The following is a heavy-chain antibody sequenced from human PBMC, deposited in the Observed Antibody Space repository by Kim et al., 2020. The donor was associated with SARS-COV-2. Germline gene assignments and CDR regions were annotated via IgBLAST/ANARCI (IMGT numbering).Heavy chain of an antibody. CDR2: IKSDGSYT. V-gene: IGHV3-74*01. CDR1: GFTFNTYW. Sequence: GGSLRLSCAASGFTFNTYWMHWVRQAPGKGLVWVSRIKSDGSYTSYADSVKGRFTISRDNAENTLYLQMDSLSAEDTAVYYCARDFNQRTYLIDYWGQGTLVTVSS. CDR3: ARDFNQRTYLIDY. J-gene: IGHJ4*02.